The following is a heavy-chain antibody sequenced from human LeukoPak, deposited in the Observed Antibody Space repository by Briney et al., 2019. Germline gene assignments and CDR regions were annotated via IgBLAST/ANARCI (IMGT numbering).Heavy chain of an antibody. CDR2: IVPIFGIA. V-gene: IGHV1-69*04. Sequence: SVKVSCKASGGTFSSYAISWVRQAPGQGLEWMGRIVPIFGIANYAQKFQGRVTITADKSTSTAYMELSSLRSEDTAVYYCARSNYCSSTSCYSNWFDPWGQGTLVTVSS. D-gene: IGHD2-2*01. J-gene: IGHJ5*02. CDR1: GGTFSSYA. CDR3: ARSNYCSSTSCYSNWFDP.